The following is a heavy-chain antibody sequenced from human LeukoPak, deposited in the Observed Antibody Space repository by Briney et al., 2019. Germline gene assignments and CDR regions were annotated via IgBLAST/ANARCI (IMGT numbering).Heavy chain of an antibody. J-gene: IGHJ4*02. CDR2: IYYSGST. Sequence: SQTLSLTCTVSGGSISSSSYCSGWIRHPPGKGLEWIVCIYYSGSTYYNPSLKSRFTISVDTSNNQFSLKLSSVTAADTAAYYCARQVVVVAATYDYWGQGTLVTVSS. CDR1: GGSISSSSYC. V-gene: IGHV4-39*01. D-gene: IGHD2-15*01. CDR3: ARQVVVVAATYDY.